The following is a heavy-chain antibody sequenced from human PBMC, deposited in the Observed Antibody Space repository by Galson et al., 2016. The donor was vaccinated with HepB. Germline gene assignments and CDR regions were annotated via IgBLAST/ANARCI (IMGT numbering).Heavy chain of an antibody. Sequence: SGFTFGDHAMGWFRQAPGKGLEWVSVMRAKTYSGTTEVAASVKGRFIISRDDSKSIAYLQMNSLKTEDTAVYYCTRNSGGNSRGPTYWGQGTLVTVSS. D-gene: IGHD4-23*01. CDR3: TRNSGGNSRGPTY. J-gene: IGHJ4*02. CDR2: MRAKTYSGTT. CDR1: GFTFGDHA. V-gene: IGHV3-49*03.